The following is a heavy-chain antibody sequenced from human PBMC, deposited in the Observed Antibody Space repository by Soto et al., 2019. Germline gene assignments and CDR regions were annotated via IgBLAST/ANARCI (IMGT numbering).Heavy chain of an antibody. CDR3: ARRKPRKNWFDP. V-gene: IGHV4-39*01. J-gene: IGHJ5*02. CDR2: IYYSGST. CDR1: GGTFRGYY. Sequence: PSETQSLTCAVYGGTFRGYYWGWIRQTPGKGLEWIGSIYYSGSTYYNPSHKSRVTISVDTSKNQFSLKLSSVTASDTAVYYCARRKPRKNWFDPWGQGTLVTVSS.